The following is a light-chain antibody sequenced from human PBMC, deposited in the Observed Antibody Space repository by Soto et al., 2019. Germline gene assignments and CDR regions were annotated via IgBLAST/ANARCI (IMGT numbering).Light chain of an antibody. CDR3: SSYGGSNNLV. CDR1: SSDVGRYDY. J-gene: IGLJ3*02. CDR2: EVN. Sequence: QSALTQPPSASGSPGQSVTISCTGTSSDVGRYDYVSWYQHHPGKAPKLMIFEVNKRPSGVPDRFSGSKSGNTASLTVSGLQAEDEADYYCSSYGGSNNLVFGGGTKLTVL. V-gene: IGLV2-8*01.